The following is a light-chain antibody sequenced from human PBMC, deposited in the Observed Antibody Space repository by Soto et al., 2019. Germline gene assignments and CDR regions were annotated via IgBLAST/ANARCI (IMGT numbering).Light chain of an antibody. CDR1: SSDVGGYNY. Sequence: QSVLTQPPSASGSPGQPVAISCTGTSSDVGGYNYVSWYQQHPGKAPKLMIYEVSNRPSGVSNRFSGSKSGNTASLTISGLQAEDEADYYCSSYTSSSTLYVFGTGTKVTVL. J-gene: IGLJ1*01. V-gene: IGLV2-14*01. CDR2: EVS. CDR3: SSYTSSSTLYV.